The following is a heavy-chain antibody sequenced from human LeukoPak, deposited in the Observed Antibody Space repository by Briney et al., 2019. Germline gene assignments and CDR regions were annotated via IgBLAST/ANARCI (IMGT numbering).Heavy chain of an antibody. CDR2: IYYTGTS. Sequence: SETLSLTCTVSGGSISSSSHHWAWIRQPPGKGLEWIASIYYTGTSHYNPSLKGRLTISVDSSRDQFSLRLSSVTAADTGVYYCSREHESASDYWGQGILVTVSS. CDR3: SREHESASDY. CDR1: GGSISSSSHH. J-gene: IGHJ4*02. V-gene: IGHV4-39*02.